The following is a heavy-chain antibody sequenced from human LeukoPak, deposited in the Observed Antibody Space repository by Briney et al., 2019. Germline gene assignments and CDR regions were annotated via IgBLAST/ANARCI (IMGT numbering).Heavy chain of an antibody. CDR2: ISWNSGSI. CDR1: GFTFDDYA. D-gene: IGHD4-23*01. V-gene: IGHV3-9*01. Sequence: GGSLRLSCPASGFTFDDYAMHWVRQVPGKGLEWVSGISWNSGSIGYADSVKGRFTISRDNAKNSLYLQMNSLRVEDTALYYCAKEVGTFDYWGQGTLVTVSS. CDR3: AKEVGTFDY. J-gene: IGHJ4*02.